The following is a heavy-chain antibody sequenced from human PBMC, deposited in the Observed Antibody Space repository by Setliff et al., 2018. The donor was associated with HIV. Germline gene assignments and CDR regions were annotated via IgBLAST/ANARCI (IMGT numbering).Heavy chain of an antibody. CDR2: ISAGDSSRI. CDR3: VRGVFDY. Sequence: GGSLRLSCAASGFTFSTYAMSWVRQAPGKGLAWVSAISAGDSSRITYADSVKGRFTISRDNSKNTLSLQMDILRAEDTAIYYCVRGVFDYWGQGVLVTVSS. V-gene: IGHV3-23*01. CDR1: GFTFSTYA. J-gene: IGHJ4*02.